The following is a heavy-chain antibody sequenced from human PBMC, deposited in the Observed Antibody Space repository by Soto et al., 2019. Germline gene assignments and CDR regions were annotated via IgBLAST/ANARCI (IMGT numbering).Heavy chain of an antibody. D-gene: IGHD3-3*01. J-gene: IGHJ4*02. V-gene: IGHV3-30*18. Sequence: PGGSLRLSCAASGFTFSSYGMHWVRQAPGKGLEWVAVISYDGSNKYYADSVKGRFTISRDNSKNTLYLQMNSLRAEDTAVYYCAKDHKNDFWSGFFDYRGQGTLVTVSS. CDR1: GFTFSSYG. CDR2: ISYDGSNK. CDR3: AKDHKNDFWSGFFDY.